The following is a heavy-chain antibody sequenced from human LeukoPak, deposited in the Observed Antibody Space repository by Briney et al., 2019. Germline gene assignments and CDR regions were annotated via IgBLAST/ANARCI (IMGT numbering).Heavy chain of an antibody. CDR3: ARAPYGSGSYQVDH. J-gene: IGHJ5*02. Sequence: GGSLRLSCTGSGFNIESFSMHWVRQAPGKGLEWVSYINGGGSPIFYADSVRGRFTISRDNAKNSLYLQMNSLRAEDTAVYYCARAPYGSGSYQVDHWGQGTLVTVSS. V-gene: IGHV3-48*03. CDR1: GFNIESFS. CDR2: INGGGSPI. D-gene: IGHD3-10*01.